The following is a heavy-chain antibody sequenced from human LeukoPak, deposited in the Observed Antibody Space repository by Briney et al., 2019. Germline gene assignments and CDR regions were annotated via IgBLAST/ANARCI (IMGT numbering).Heavy chain of an antibody. Sequence: GGSLRLSCAASGFTFSSYSMNWVRQAPGKGLEWVSSISSSSSYIYYADSVKGRFTISRDNAKNSLYLQMNSLRAEDTAVYYCARETYIVVPAAMGLSRAFDIWGQGTMVTVSS. V-gene: IGHV3-21*01. CDR1: GFTFSSYS. CDR2: ISSSSSYI. J-gene: IGHJ3*02. D-gene: IGHD2-2*01. CDR3: ARETYIVVPAAMGLSRAFDI.